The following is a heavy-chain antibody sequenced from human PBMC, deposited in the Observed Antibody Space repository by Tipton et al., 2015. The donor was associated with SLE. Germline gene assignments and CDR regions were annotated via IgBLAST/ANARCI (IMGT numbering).Heavy chain of an antibody. V-gene: IGHV4-31*03. J-gene: IGHJ4*02. CDR3: ARQSAVGPGADS. Sequence: TLSLTCTVSGDSIISGAHYWSWIRQHPGKGLEWIGNISYSGSTYYNPSLESRVTISVDRSQNQFSLRLTSMTAADTAVYYCARQSAVGPGADSWGQGTLVTVSS. CDR2: ISYSGST. D-gene: IGHD2-2*01. CDR1: GDSIISGAHY.